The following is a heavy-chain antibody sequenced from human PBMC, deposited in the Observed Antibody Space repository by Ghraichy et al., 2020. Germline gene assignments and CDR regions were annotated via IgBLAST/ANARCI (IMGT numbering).Heavy chain of an antibody. J-gene: IGHJ6*02. D-gene: IGHD4-17*01. Sequence: GGSLRLSCAGPGFSFDGSAMHWVRQVPGKGLEWVAAMFGAANSARYGDSVRGRFTISRDNAKSSLYLQMDSLRPEDTAFYYCIRDIRNGGADIWGQGTTVTVSS. CDR2: MFGAANSA. CDR3: IRDIRNGGADI. CDR1: GFSFDGSA. V-gene: IGHV3-9*01.